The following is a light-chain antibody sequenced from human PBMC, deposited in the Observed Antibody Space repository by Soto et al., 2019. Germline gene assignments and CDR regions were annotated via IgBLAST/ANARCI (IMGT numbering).Light chain of an antibody. CDR3: QQRSNWPLT. CDR2: DAY. J-gene: IGKJ4*01. CDR1: QSIATS. Sequence: EIVLTQSPATLSLSPGERATLSCRASQSIATSLAWYQQKPGHAPRLLIYDAYSSATGIPARFSGSTSGTDFTLTISSLEPEDSAVYYCQQRSNWPLTFGGGTKVEIK. V-gene: IGKV3-11*01.